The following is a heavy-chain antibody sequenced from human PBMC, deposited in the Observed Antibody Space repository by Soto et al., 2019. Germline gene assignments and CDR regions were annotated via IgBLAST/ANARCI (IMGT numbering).Heavy chain of an antibody. CDR2: IYSGGSR. V-gene: IGHV3-66*01. CDR3: AREIGRGAAQTSNTVF. D-gene: IGHD6-6*01. CDR1: GFTVSSNY. J-gene: IGHJ6*01. Sequence: EVQLVESGGGLVQPGGSLRLSCAASGFTVSSNYMSWVRQAPGKGLEWVSVIYSGGSRFYADSLKGRFTISRDNSKSTVYLQMNSLRAEDAGVYYCAREIGRGAAQTSNTVFWVKGTTVTLS.